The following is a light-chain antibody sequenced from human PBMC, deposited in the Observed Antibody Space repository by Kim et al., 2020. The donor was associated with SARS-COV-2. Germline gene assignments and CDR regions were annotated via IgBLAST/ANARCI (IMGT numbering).Light chain of an antibody. Sequence: QSITISCTGTSSDVGGYNYVSWYQQHPGKAPKLMIYDVSNRPSGVSNRFSGSKSGNTASLTISGLQAEDEADYYCISYTSSSTPVVFGGGTQLTVL. J-gene: IGLJ2*01. V-gene: IGLV2-14*03. CDR2: DVS. CDR3: ISYTSSSTPVV. CDR1: SSDVGGYNY.